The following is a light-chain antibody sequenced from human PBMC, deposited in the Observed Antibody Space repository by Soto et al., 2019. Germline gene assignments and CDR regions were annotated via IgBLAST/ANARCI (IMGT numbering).Light chain of an antibody. V-gene: IGLV2-14*01. CDR1: SSDIGAYDY. CDR2: EVT. J-gene: IGLJ1*01. Sequence: QSVLTQPASVSGSPGQSITISCTGTSSDIGAYDYVSWYQQHPGKAPKVMIFEVTYRPSGVSNRFSGSKSGNTASLTISGLQAEDEADYYCSSNTLSSTYVFGTGTKLTVL. CDR3: SSNTLSSTYV.